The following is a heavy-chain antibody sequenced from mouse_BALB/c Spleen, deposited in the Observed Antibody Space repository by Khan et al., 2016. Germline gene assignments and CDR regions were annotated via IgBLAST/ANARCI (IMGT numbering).Heavy chain of an antibody. CDR2: VDPANGNT. CDR3: ASRTRTPRYFGV. CDR1: GFNIKDTN. J-gene: IGHJ1*01. V-gene: IGHV14-3*02. Sequence: EVELVESGAELVKPGASVKLPCTASGFNIKDTNMHWVKQRPEQGLEWIGKVDPANGNTNYDPKFQGKATVTADTSSNTAYLQLSSLTSEDTAGYYCASRTRTPRYFGVWGAGTTVTVAS.